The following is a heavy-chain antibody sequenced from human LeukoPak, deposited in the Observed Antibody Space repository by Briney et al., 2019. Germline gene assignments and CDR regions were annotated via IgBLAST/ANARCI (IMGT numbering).Heavy chain of an antibody. Sequence: SETLSLTCAVSGGSISSNNWWSWVRQPPGKGLEWIGEIYHSGSTNYNPSLKSRVTISVDTSKNQFSLKLRSVTAADTALYYCARSELSCSGGSCPTRYAFDIWGQGTVVTASS. V-gene: IGHV4-4*02. CDR2: IYHSGST. CDR1: GGSISSNNW. J-gene: IGHJ3*02. D-gene: IGHD2-15*01. CDR3: ARSELSCSGGSCPTRYAFDI.